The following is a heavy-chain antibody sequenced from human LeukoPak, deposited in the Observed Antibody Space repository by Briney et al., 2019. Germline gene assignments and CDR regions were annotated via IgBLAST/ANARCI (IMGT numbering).Heavy chain of an antibody. J-gene: IGHJ3*02. CDR1: GYTFTSYD. CDR3: ARSPRIAVAGSAFDI. D-gene: IGHD6-19*01. Sequence: ASVKVSCKASGYTFTSYDINWVRQATGHGLEWMGWMNPNSGNTGYAQKFQGRVTMTRNTSISTAYMELSSLRSEDTAVYYCARSPRIAVAGSAFDIWGQGTMVTVSS. V-gene: IGHV1-8*01. CDR2: MNPNSGNT.